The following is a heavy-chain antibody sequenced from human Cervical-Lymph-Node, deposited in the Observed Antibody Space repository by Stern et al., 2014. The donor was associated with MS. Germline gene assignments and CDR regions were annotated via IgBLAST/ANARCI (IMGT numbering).Heavy chain of an antibody. CDR1: GFTFSSYG. CDR3: ARRLGDCSGGSCRHYYYGMDV. V-gene: IGHV3-30*03. Sequence: VHLVESGGGVVQPGRSLRLSCAASGFTFSSYGMHWVRQAPGKGLEWVAVICYDGSSKSYADSFKGRFTISRDNSKNTLYLQMNSLRAEDTDVYYCARRLGDCSGGSCRHYYYGMDVWGQGTTVTVSS. CDR2: ICYDGSSK. J-gene: IGHJ6*02. D-gene: IGHD2-15*01.